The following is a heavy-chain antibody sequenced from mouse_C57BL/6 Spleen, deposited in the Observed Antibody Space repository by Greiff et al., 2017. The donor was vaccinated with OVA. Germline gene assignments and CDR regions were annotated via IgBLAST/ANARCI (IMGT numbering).Heavy chain of an antibody. CDR1: GFTFSDYY. V-gene: IGHV5-16*01. J-gene: IGHJ2*01. CDR2: INYDGSST. Sequence: EVKLMESEGGLVQPGSSMKLSCTASGFTFSDYYMAWVRQVPEKGLEWVANINYDGSSTYYLDSLKSRFIISRDNAKNILYLQMSSLKSEDTATYYCARALGRGYYFDYWGQGTTLTVSS. CDR3: ARALGRGYYFDY. D-gene: IGHD4-1*01.